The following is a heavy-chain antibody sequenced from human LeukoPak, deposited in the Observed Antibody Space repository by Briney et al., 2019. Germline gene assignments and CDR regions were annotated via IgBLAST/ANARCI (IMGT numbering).Heavy chain of an antibody. CDR3: ARGLAVAGAIIDY. J-gene: IGHJ4*02. CDR1: GFTFSSWS. Sequence: GGSLRLSCAASGFTFSSWSMNWVRQAPGKGLEWDSSISSSSSYIYYADSVKGRLTISRDNAKNSLYLQMNSLRAEDTAVYYCARGLAVAGAIIDYWGQGTLVTVSS. CDR2: ISSSSSYI. D-gene: IGHD6-19*01. V-gene: IGHV3-21*01.